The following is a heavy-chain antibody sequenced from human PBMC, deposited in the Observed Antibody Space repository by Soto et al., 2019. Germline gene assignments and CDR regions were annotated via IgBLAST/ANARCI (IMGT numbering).Heavy chain of an antibody. J-gene: IGHJ6*02. V-gene: IGHV3-30-3*01. D-gene: IGHD1-26*01. CDR2: ISYDGSNK. CDR1: GFTFSSYA. CDR3: ARDRGSYAYYYYGMDV. Sequence: QVQLVESGGGVVQPGRSLRLSCAASGFTFSSYAMHWVRQAPGKGLEWVAVISYDGSNKYYADSVKGRFTISRDNSKNTLYLQTNSLRAEDTAVYYCARDRGSYAYYYYGMDVWGQGTTVTVSS.